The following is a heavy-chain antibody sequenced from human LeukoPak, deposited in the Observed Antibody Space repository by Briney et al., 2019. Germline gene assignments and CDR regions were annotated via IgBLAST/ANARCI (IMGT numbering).Heavy chain of an antibody. D-gene: IGHD3-3*01. CDR3: ARRRGDFWSDYYAFDY. CDR1: GGSISGYY. Sequence: SETLSLTCTVSGGSISGYYWSWIRQPQGKGLEWIGYTYYSGDTNYNPSLTSRVIISLDTSKNQFSLKLSSVTAADTAVYYCARRRGDFWSDYYAFDYWGQGTLVTISS. V-gene: IGHV4-59*08. J-gene: IGHJ4*02. CDR2: TYYSGDT.